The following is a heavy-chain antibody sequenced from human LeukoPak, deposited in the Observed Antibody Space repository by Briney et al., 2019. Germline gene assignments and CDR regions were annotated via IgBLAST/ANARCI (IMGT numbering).Heavy chain of an antibody. D-gene: IGHD5-24*01. V-gene: IGHV3-21*01. CDR2: IRFTGSYI. CDR1: GGSLSSSHYS. CDR3: TRAGPRRDGYNSDY. J-gene: IGHJ4*02. Sequence: ETLSLTCTVPGGSLSSSHYSWGWIRQAPGRGLEWVSSIRFTGSYIYYADSVKGRFTISRDDAKNLLSLQMISLRVEDTAVYYCTRAGPRRDGYNSDYWGQGTLVTVSS.